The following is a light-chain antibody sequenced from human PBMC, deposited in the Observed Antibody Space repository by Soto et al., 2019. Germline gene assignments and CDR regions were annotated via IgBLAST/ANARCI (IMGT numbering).Light chain of an antibody. Sequence: DIVLTQSPDTLSLSPGERATLSCRASQSIGRYLVWFQQKPGQAPRLLIYDASTRATGIPARFSGSGSGADFTLTISSLEPEDCAVYYCQQRSYWPLTFGGGTKVEIK. V-gene: IGKV3-11*01. CDR2: DAS. J-gene: IGKJ4*01. CDR1: QSIGRY. CDR3: QQRSYWPLT.